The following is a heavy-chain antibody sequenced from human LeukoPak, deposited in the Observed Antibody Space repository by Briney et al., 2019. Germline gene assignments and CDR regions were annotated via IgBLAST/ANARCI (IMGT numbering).Heavy chain of an antibody. J-gene: IGHJ6*03. CDR2: IIPIFGTA. Sequence: ASVKVSCKASGGTFSSYAISWVRQAPGQGLEWMGGIIPIFGTANYAQKFQGRVTITADESTSTAYMELSSLRSEDTAVYYCARGRPSYPYSSSTYYYMDVWGKGTTVTVSS. CDR1: GGTFSSYA. D-gene: IGHD6-13*01. CDR3: ARGRPSYPYSSSTYYYMDV. V-gene: IGHV1-69*13.